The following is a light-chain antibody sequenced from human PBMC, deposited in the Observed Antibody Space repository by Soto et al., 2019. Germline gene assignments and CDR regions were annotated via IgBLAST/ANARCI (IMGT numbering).Light chain of an antibody. J-gene: IGKJ4*01. Sequence: DIQLTQSPSFLSASVGDRVTITCRASQGISSYLAWYRQEPRQAPKLLIYGTSTLQSGVPSTFSGSGSATEITLPIGSMQPDHFATYDFQLLNDHYPRTSCGGTKVE. V-gene: IGKV1-9*01. CDR3: QLLNDHYPRT. CDR2: GTS. CDR1: QGISSY.